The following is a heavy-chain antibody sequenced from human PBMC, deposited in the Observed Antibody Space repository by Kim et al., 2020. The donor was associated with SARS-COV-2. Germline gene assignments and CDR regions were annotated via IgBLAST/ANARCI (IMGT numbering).Heavy chain of an antibody. V-gene: IGHV3-7*03. CDR2: IKQDGSEK. CDR1: GFTFSGYW. D-gene: IGHD3-9*01. CDR3: ARILTGYSYYYYYVMDV. J-gene: IGHJ6*02. Sequence: GGSLRLSCVASGFTFSGYWMTWVRQPPGKGLEWVANIKQDGSEKYSVDSVKGRFTISRDNAKNSLYLQMNSLRAEDTAVYYCARILTGYSYYYYYVMDVWGQGTTVTVSS.